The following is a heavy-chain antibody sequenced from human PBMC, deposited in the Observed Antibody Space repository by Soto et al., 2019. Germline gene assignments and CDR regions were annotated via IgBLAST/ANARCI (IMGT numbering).Heavy chain of an antibody. CDR3: AKRGVDTFGLSY. D-gene: IGHD3-10*01. CDR2: INTDGSST. J-gene: IGHJ4*02. CDR1: GFTFSSFW. Sequence: EVQLVESGGGLVQPGGSLRLSCAVSGFTFSSFWMHWVRQAPGVGLVWVSRINTDGSSTSYADSVKGRFTISRDNAKNTLYLQMNSLRVEDTAMYYCAKRGVDTFGLSYWGQGTLVTVSS. V-gene: IGHV3-74*01.